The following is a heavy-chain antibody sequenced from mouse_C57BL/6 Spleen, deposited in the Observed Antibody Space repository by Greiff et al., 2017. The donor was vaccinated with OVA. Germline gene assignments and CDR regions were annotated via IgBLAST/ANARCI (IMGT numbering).Heavy chain of an antibody. CDR3: ASSRVVAMDY. Sequence: VQLQQSGPELVKPGASVKISCKASGYSFTGYYMNWVKQSPEKSLEWIGEINPSTGGTTYNQKFKAKATLTVDKSSSTAYMQLKSLTSEDSAVYYCASSRVVAMDYWGQGTSVTVSS. V-gene: IGHV1-42*01. CDR1: GYSFTGYY. J-gene: IGHJ4*01. CDR2: INPSTGGT.